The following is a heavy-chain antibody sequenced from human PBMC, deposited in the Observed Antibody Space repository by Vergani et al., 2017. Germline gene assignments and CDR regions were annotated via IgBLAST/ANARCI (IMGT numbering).Heavy chain of an antibody. J-gene: IGHJ4*02. D-gene: IGHD3-3*01. V-gene: IGHV3-20*04. CDR3: ARERNAYYDFWSGYYTQYYFDY. CDR2: INWNGGST. CDR1: GFTFSTYA. Sequence: EVQLLESGGSLKQPGGSVRLSCAASGFTFSTYAMHWVRQAPGKGLEWVSGINWNGGSTGYADSVKGRFTISRDNAKNSLYLQMNSLRAEDTALYYCARERNAYYDFWSGYYTQYYFDYWGQGTLVTVSS.